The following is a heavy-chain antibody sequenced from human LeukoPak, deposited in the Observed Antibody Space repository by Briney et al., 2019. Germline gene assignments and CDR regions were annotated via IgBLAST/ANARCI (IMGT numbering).Heavy chain of an antibody. D-gene: IGHD4-23*01. Sequence: SETLSLTCTVSGGSISSGDYYWSWIRQPPGKGLEWIGYIYYSGSTYYNPSLKGRVTISVDTSKNQFSLKLSSVTAADTAVYYCARGQTLFATYYFDYWGQGTLVTVSS. CDR3: ARGQTLFATYYFDY. CDR1: GGSISSGDYY. CDR2: IYYSGST. J-gene: IGHJ4*02. V-gene: IGHV4-30-4*01.